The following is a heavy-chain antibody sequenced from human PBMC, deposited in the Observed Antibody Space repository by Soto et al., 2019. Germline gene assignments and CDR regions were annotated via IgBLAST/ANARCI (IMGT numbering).Heavy chain of an antibody. CDR2: ISGSGGST. CDR1: GFTFNSYS. Sequence: GGSLRLSRSASGFTFNSYSLSWVRQAPGKGLEWVSAISGSGGSTYYADSVKGRFTISRDNSKNTLYLQMNSLRAEDTAVYYCANRYWFDPWGQGTLVTVSS. V-gene: IGHV3-23*01. J-gene: IGHJ5*02. CDR3: ANRYWFDP.